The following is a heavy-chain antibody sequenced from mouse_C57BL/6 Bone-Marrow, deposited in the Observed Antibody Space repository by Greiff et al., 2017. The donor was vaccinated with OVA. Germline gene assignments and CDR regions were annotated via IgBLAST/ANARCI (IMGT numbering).Heavy chain of an antibody. J-gene: IGHJ4*01. V-gene: IGHV14-3*01. CDR1: GFNIKNTY. CDR2: IDPANGNT. CDR3: ARSKFLYYYGSRNYYAMDY. Sequence: VQLKESVAELVRPGASVKLSCTASGFNIKNTYMHWVKQRPEQGLEWIGRIDPANGNTKYAPKFQGKATITADTSSNTAYLQLSSLTSEDTAIYYCARSKFLYYYGSRNYYAMDYWGQGTSVTVSS. D-gene: IGHD1-1*01.